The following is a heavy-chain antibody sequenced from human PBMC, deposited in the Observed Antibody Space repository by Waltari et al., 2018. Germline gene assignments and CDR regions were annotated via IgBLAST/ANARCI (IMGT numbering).Heavy chain of an antibody. CDR1: GYTFTSYD. CDR2: MNPNSGNT. CDR3: ARGVWDGDYVSGDQEVAFDYYYMDV. D-gene: IGHD4-17*01. V-gene: IGHV1-8*03. Sequence: QVQLVQSGAEVKKPGASVKVSCKASGYTFTSYDINWVRQATGQGLEWMGWMNPNSGNTGYAQKFQGRVTITRNTSISTAYMELSSLRSEDTAVYYCARGVWDGDYVSGDQEVAFDYYYMDVWGKGTTVTVSS. J-gene: IGHJ6*03.